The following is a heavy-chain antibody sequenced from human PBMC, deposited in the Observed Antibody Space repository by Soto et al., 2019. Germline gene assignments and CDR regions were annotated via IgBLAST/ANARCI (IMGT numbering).Heavy chain of an antibody. J-gene: IGHJ4*02. CDR3: AKEGGKGGGYFDY. D-gene: IGHD3-16*01. CDR1: GFTFSCYA. V-gene: IGHV3-23*01. Sequence: EVQLLESGGGLVQPGGSLRLSCAASGFTFSCYAMSGVRQAPGKGLEWVSAISGSGGNTYYADSVKGRFTISRDNSKNTLYLQMNSLRAEDTAVYYCAKEGGKGGGYFDYWGQGTLVTVSS. CDR2: ISGSGGNT.